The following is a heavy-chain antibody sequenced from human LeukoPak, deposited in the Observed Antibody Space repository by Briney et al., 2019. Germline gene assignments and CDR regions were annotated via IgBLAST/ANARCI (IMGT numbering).Heavy chain of an antibody. J-gene: IGHJ6*03. D-gene: IGHD1-1*01. V-gene: IGHV1-69*06. CDR2: IIPIFGTA. CDR1: GGTFSSYA. Sequence: SVKVSCKASGGTFSSYAISWVRQAPGQGLEWMGGIIPIFGTANYAQKFQGRVTITADKSTSTAYMELSSLRSEDTAVYYCASPGADWNDYDYYYYMDVWGKGTTVTVSS. CDR3: ASPGADWNDYDYYYYMDV.